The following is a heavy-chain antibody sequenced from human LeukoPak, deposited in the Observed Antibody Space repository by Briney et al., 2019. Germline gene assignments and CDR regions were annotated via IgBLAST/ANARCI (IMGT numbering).Heavy chain of an antibody. CDR1: GFTFSSYA. D-gene: IGHD1-20*01. V-gene: IGHV3-23*01. J-gene: IGHJ6*03. Sequence: GGSLRLSCAASGFTFSSYAMSWVRQAPGKGLGWVSAISGSGGSTYYADSVKGRFTISRDNSKNTLYLQMNSLRAEDTAIYYCAKFREEANWSLYYYYYYMDVWGKGTTVTVSS. CDR2: ISGSGGST. CDR3: AKFREEANWSLYYYYYYMDV.